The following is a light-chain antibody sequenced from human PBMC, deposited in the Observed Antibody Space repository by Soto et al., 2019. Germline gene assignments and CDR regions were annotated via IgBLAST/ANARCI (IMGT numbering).Light chain of an antibody. CDR1: SXNIGNSY. Sequence: QSVLTQPPSVSAAPGQKVTISCSGSSXNIGNSYVSWYQQLPRTAPKVLIYDNNKRPSGIPDRFSASKSGTSATLGITGLQTGDEADYYCGTWDSSLSAVVFGGGTHRPS. CDR2: DNN. J-gene: IGLJ2*01. V-gene: IGLV1-51*01. CDR3: GTWDSSLSAVV.